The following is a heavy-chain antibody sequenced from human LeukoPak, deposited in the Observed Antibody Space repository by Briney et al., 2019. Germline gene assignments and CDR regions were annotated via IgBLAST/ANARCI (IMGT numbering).Heavy chain of an antibody. Sequence: SETLSLTCAVYGGSFSGYYWSWIRQPPGKGLEWIGEINHSGSTNYNPSLKSRVTISVDTSKNQFSLKLSSVTAADMAVYYCARHVAMVRGEDYWGQGTLVTVSS. J-gene: IGHJ4*02. CDR2: INHSGST. D-gene: IGHD5-18*01. CDR3: ARHVAMVRGEDY. V-gene: IGHV4-34*01. CDR1: GGSFSGYY.